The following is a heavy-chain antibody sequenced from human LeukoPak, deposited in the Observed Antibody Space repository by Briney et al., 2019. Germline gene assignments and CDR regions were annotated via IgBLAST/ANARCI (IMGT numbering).Heavy chain of an antibody. V-gene: IGHV3-74*01. CDR2: INNDGSGT. Sequence: GGSLRLSCVASGFTLSSYWMQWVRQAPGKDLMWISRINNDGSGTQYADSVKGRFTISRDNAKNTLYLQMNSLRAEDTAVYYCARDQDGAGGTIDYWGQGTLVTVSS. J-gene: IGHJ4*02. D-gene: IGHD1-26*01. CDR3: ARDQDGAGGTIDY. CDR1: GFTLSSYW.